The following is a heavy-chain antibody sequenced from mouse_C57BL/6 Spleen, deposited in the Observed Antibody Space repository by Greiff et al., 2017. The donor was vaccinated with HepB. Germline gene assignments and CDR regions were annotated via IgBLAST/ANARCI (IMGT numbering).Heavy chain of an antibody. J-gene: IGHJ4*01. D-gene: IGHD2-10*02. CDR3: ARGYGNYLSMDY. CDR1: GYAFSSSW. V-gene: IGHV1-82*01. CDR2: IYPGDGDT. Sequence: VKLMESGPELVKPGASVKISCKASGYAFSSSWMNWVKQRPGKGLEWIGRIYPGDGDTNYNGKFKGKATLTADKSSSTAYMQLSSLTSEDSAVYFCARGYGNYLSMDYWGQGTSVTVSS.